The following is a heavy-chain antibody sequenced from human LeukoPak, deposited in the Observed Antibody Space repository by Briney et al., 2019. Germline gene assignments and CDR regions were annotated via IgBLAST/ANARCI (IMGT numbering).Heavy chain of an antibody. V-gene: IGHV4-39*01. D-gene: IGHD6-13*01. Sequence: NPSETLSLTCTVSGGTISSTSYYWGWIRQPPGKGLEWIGSIHYSGSTYYNPSLKSRVTISVDTSKKQFSLKLSSVTAADTAVYYCARHDVYSTTWYGVDYWGQGTLVTVSS. CDR3: ARHDVYSTTWYGVDY. CDR2: IHYSGST. CDR1: GGTISSTSYY. J-gene: IGHJ4*02.